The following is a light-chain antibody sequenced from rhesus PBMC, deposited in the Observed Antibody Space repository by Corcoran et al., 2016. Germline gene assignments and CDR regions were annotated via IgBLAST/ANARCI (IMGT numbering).Light chain of an antibody. J-gene: IGKJ1*01. CDR3: QQYHSAPPWT. CDR1: QGISSW. CDR2: KAS. V-gene: IGKV1-21*01. Sequence: DIQMTQSPSSLSASVGDRVTITCRASQGISSWSAWSQQKPGKAPKLLIYKASSLQSGVPSRVSGSGTGTDVTITISRLQPEDFATYYCQQYHSAPPWTFGQGTKVEIK.